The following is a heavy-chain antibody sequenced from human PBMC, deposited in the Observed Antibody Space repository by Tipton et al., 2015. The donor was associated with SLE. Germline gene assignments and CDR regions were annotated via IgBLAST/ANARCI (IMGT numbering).Heavy chain of an antibody. V-gene: IGHV4-59*12. Sequence: LRLSCTVSGGSISSYYWSWIRQPPGKGLEWIGEINHSGSTNYNPSLKSRVTISVDTSKNQFSLKLSSVTAADTAVYYCARTRVGAGDIWGQGTMVTVSS. CDR2: INHSGST. CDR3: ARTRVGAGDI. CDR1: GGSISSYY. J-gene: IGHJ3*02. D-gene: IGHD1-26*01.